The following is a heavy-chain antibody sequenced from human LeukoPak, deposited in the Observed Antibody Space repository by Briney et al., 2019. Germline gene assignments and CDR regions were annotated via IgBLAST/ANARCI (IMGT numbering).Heavy chain of an antibody. V-gene: IGHV3-30*18. CDR3: AKGSGGSGSFYNHFDC. J-gene: IGHJ4*02. CDR1: GLSFNSCG. CDR2: ISSDGSNK. D-gene: IGHD3-10*01. Sequence: GGSLRLSCAAPGLSFNSCGMHWVRQAPGKGLEWVAVISSDGSNKYYADSVKGRFTISRDNSKNTLSLQMNSLRTEDTAVFYCAKGSGGSGSFYNHFDCWGQGTLVTVSS.